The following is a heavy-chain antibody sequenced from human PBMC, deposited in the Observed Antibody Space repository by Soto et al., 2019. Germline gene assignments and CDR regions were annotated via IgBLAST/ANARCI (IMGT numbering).Heavy chain of an antibody. CDR3: AKDRTYLRLLPDYGDSSFDY. D-gene: IGHD4-17*01. CDR2: ISGSGGST. J-gene: IGHJ4*02. V-gene: IGHV3-23*01. Sequence: EVQLLESGGGLVQPGGSLRLSCAASGFTFSSYAMSWVRQAPGKGLEWFSAISGSGGSTYYGDSVKGRLTIPRDNPKNTLYLQMNSLRAEDTAVYYCAKDRTYLRLLPDYGDSSFDYWGQGTLVTVSS. CDR1: GFTFSSYA.